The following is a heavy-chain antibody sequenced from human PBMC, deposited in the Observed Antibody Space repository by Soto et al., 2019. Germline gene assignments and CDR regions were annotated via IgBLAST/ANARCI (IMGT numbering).Heavy chain of an antibody. CDR2: IIPIFGTA. D-gene: IGHD1-20*01. CDR1: GGTFSSYA. J-gene: IGHJ6*02. Sequence: QVQLVQSGAEVKKPGSSVKVSCKASGGTFSSYAISWVRQAPGQGLEWMGGIIPIFGTANYAQKFQGRVTITADESTSTAYMELSSLRSEDTAVYYCARDRRYNWNPGNYYYYGMDVWGQGTTVTVSS. V-gene: IGHV1-69*12. CDR3: ARDRRYNWNPGNYYYYGMDV.